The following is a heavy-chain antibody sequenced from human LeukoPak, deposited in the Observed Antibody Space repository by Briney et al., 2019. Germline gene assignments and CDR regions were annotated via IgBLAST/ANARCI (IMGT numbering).Heavy chain of an antibody. J-gene: IGHJ4*02. Sequence: PGGSLRLSCAASGFTFSRYGMHWVRQAPGKGLEWVTAISYDGSNKYYADSVKGRFTISRDNSKNTLYVQMNSLRAEDTAVYYCARADWDTAMIDYWGQGTLVTVSS. CDR3: ARADWDTAMIDY. V-gene: IGHV3-30*04. D-gene: IGHD5-18*01. CDR1: GFTFSRYG. CDR2: ISYDGSNK.